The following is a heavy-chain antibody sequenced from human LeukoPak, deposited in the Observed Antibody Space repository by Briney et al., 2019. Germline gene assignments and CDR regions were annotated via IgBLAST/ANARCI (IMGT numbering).Heavy chain of an antibody. CDR1: GGSISSDY. J-gene: IGHJ4*02. V-gene: IGHV4-59*08. CDR3: ARQASCSSTNCYPFDY. Sequence: KPSETLPLTCTVSGGSISSDYWSWIRQPPEKGLEWIGWISYSGSTTYNPSLKTRVTISVDTSKNQFSLKLSSVTAADTAMYYCARQASCSSTNCYPFDYWGQGTLVTVSS. CDR2: ISYSGST. D-gene: IGHD2-2*01.